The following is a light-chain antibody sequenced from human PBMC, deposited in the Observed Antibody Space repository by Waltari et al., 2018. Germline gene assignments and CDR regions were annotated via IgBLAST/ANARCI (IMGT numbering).Light chain of an antibody. CDR3: QSVDDKIRIV. J-gene: IGLJ3*02. Sequence: SYELTQPTSVSVSPGQTARITCSGDLLPTQYAFWYQQKTGQAPILVMYKDTERPSGIPERFSGSISWTTLTLTISGVQAEDEADYYCQSVDDKIRIVFGGGTKLTVL. CDR2: KDT. CDR1: LLPTQY. V-gene: IGLV3-25*03.